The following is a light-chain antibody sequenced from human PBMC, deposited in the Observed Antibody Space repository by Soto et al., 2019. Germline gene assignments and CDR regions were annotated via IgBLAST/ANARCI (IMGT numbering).Light chain of an antibody. CDR1: SSDVGGYNY. CDR3: CSYAGSPRYV. Sequence: QSALTEPRSVSGCPGQSVTISCTGTSSDVGGYNYVSWYQQHPGKAPKVMIYVVSERPSGVPDRFSGSKSGNTASLTISGLQAEDEADYYCCSYAGSPRYVLGTGTKLTVL. V-gene: IGLV2-11*01. CDR2: VVS. J-gene: IGLJ1*01.